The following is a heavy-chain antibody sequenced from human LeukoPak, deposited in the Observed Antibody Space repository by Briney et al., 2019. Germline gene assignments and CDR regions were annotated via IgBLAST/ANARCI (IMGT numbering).Heavy chain of an antibody. CDR2: INLNSGGT. CDR1: GYTFTGYS. V-gene: IGHV1-2*02. D-gene: IGHD3-16*01. J-gene: IGHJ4*02. Sequence: ASVTVSCKASGYTFTGYSMHWVRQAPGQGLEWMGWINLNSGGTNYVQKFQGRVTMTRDTSISTAYMELSSLRSDDTAVYYCARVGGWKLGPVYYFDYWGQGTLVTVSS. CDR3: ARVGGWKLGPVYYFDY.